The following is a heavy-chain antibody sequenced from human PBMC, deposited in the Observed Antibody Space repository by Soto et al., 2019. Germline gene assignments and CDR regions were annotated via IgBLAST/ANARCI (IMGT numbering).Heavy chain of an antibody. D-gene: IGHD3-9*01. V-gene: IGHV3-21*01. J-gene: IGHJ4*02. Sequence: GGSLRLSCAASGFPFSNYNMHWVRQAPGKGLDWVSSIISSSNYMYYADSVQGRFTISRDNAKNSLFLQMNSLRAEDTAVYYCARDGDILTGYGSSFDSWGQGTLVTVSS. CDR2: IISSSNYM. CDR3: ARDGDILTGYGSSFDS. CDR1: GFPFSNYN.